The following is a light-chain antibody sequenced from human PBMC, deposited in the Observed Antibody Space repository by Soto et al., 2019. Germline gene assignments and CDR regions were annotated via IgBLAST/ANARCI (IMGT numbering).Light chain of an antibody. CDR3: TSYSSSSTLL. J-gene: IGLJ2*01. CDR2: DVS. Sequence: QSVLTQPASVSRPPGQSITISCTRTSSDVGGYNYVSWYQQHPGKAPKLMIYDVSNRPSGVSNRFSGSKSGNTASLTISGLQAEDEADYYCTSYSSSSTLLFGGGTKLTVL. V-gene: IGLV2-14*01. CDR1: SSDVGGYNY.